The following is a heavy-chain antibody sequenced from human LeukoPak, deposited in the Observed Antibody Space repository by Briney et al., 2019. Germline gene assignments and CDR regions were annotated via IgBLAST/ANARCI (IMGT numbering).Heavy chain of an antibody. CDR1: GGTFSSYA. CDR2: IIPIFGTA. J-gene: IGHJ5*02. Sequence: ASVKVSCKASGGTFSSYAISWVRQAPGQGLEWMGGIIPIFGTANYAQKFQGRVTITADESTSTAYMELSSLRSEDTAVYYCAVWDSYGSGRWFDPWGQGTLVTVSS. CDR3: AVWDSYGSGRWFDP. D-gene: IGHD5-18*01. V-gene: IGHV1-69*13.